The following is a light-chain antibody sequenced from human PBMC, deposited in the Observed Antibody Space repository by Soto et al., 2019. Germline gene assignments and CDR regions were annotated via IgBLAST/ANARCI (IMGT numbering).Light chain of an antibody. V-gene: IGKV3-11*01. CDR2: DAS. Sequence: EIVLTQSPATLSLSPGERATLSCRASQSVSSYLAWYQQKPGQAPRLLIYDASTRATGIPARFSGSGSGTDFTLTISSLEPENFAVYYCKQRSNSITFVQGTRLEIK. J-gene: IGKJ5*01. CDR3: KQRSNSIT. CDR1: QSVSSY.